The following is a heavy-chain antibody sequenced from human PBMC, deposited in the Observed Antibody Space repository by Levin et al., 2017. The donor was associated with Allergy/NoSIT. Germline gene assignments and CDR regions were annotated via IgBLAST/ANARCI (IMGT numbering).Heavy chain of an antibody. D-gene: IGHD4/OR15-4a*01. CDR2: IDTDGSHK. V-gene: IGHV3-74*01. J-gene: IGHJ4*02. CDR1: GFTFSNYW. Sequence: PGGSLRLSCVVSGFTFSNYWMHWVRQAPGEGLVWVSRIDTDGSHKGYADSVKGRFTISRDNAKNTLYLQMNSLRAEDTAVYYCAKDLHYGASDFWGQGTLVTVSS. CDR3: AKDLHYGASDF.